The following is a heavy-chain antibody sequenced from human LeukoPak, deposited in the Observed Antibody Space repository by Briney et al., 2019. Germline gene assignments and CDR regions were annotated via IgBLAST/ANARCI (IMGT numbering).Heavy chain of an antibody. J-gene: IGHJ4*02. D-gene: IGHD3-10*01. V-gene: IGHV3-30*18. CDR2: MSHDGSYK. Sequence: GGSLRLSCAASGFMFSSYGMHWVRQAPGKGLEWVAVMSHDGSYKYYADSVKGRFTISRDNSKNTLFLQMDSLRPEDTAVYYCAKATYGSGSYFFDYWGQGALVTVSS. CDR3: AKATYGSGSYFFDY. CDR1: GFMFSSYG.